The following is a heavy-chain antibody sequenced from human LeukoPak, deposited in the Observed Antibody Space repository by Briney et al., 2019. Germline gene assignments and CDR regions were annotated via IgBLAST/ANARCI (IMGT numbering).Heavy chain of an antibody. V-gene: IGHV3-66*01. D-gene: IGHD1-26*01. CDR3: ARGPGIVGATTVIHYFDY. CDR2: IYSGGST. Sequence: PGGSLRLSCAVSGFTVSSNYMSWVRQAPGKGLEWVSVIYSGGSTYYADSVKGRFTISRDNSKNTLYLQMNSLRAEDTAVYYCARGPGIVGATTVIHYFDYWGQGTLVTVSS. CDR1: GFTVSSNY. J-gene: IGHJ4*02.